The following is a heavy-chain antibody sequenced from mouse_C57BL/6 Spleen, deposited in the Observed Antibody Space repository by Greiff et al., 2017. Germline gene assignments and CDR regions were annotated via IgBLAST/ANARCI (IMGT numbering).Heavy chain of an antibody. J-gene: IGHJ4*01. Sequence: VQVVESGPELVKPGASVKISCQASGYAFSSSWMNWVKQRPGKGLEWIGRIYPGDGDTNYNGKFKGKATLTADKSSSTAYMQLSSLTSEDSAVYFCARDGNYGMDYWGQGTSVTVSS. D-gene: IGHD2-1*01. V-gene: IGHV1-82*01. CDR2: IYPGDGDT. CDR1: GYAFSSSW. CDR3: ARDGNYGMDY.